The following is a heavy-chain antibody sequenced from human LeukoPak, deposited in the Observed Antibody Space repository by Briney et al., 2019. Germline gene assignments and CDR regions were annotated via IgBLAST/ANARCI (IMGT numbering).Heavy chain of an antibody. CDR1: GVTLRNYW. CDR3: ARHWRAGYSIDS. Sequence: GGSLRLSCAASGVTLRNYWMTWVRQAPGKGLEWLGNIDEDGRVTNYVDSVKGRFTISRDNAKSSLFLQMNSLRVEDTAVYFCARHWRAGYSIDSWGQGTLVTVSS. V-gene: IGHV3-7*02. D-gene: IGHD3-9*01. CDR2: IDEDGRVT. J-gene: IGHJ4*02.